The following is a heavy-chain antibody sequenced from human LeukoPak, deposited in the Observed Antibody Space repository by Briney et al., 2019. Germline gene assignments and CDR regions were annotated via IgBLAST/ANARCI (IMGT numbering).Heavy chain of an antibody. CDR2: IYYSGST. D-gene: IGHD6-13*01. J-gene: IGHJ4*02. CDR3: ARVDKQQLFDY. V-gene: IGHV4-59*01. CDR1: GGSISSYY. Sequence: SETLSLTCTVSGGSISSYYWSWIRQPPGKGLEWIGYIYYSGSTNYNPSLKSRVTISVDTSKNQFSLKLSSVTAADTAVYYCARVDKQQLFDYWGQGTLVTVSS.